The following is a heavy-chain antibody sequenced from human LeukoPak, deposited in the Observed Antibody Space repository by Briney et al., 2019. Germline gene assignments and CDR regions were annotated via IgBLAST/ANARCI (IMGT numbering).Heavy chain of an antibody. D-gene: IGHD3-9*01. V-gene: IGHV3-23*01. J-gene: IGHJ4*02. CDR3: AKGLRYFDWLSYLFDY. Sequence: PGGSLRLSCAASGFTFSSYAMSWVRQAPGKGLEWVSAISGSGGSTYYADSVKGRFTISRDNSKNTLYLQMNSLRAEDTAVYYCAKGLRYFDWLSYLFDYWGQGTLVTVSS. CDR2: ISGSGGST. CDR1: GFTFSSYA.